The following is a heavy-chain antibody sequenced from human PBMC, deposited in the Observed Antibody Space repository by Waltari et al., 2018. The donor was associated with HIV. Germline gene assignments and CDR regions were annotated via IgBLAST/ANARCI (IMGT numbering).Heavy chain of an antibody. Sequence: EVQLVESGGGLVKPGGSLRLSCAASGFTFSSYSMNWVRQAPGKGLEWVSSISSSSSYIYYADSVKGRFTISRDNAKNSLYLQMNSLRAEDTAVYYCARDAGWLDYFDYWGQGTLVTVSS. J-gene: IGHJ4*02. CDR2: ISSSSSYI. CDR3: ARDAGWLDYFDY. V-gene: IGHV3-21*01. CDR1: GFTFSSYS. D-gene: IGHD6-19*01.